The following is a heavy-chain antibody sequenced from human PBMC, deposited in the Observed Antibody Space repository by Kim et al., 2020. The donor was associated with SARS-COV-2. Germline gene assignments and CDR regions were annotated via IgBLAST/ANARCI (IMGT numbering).Heavy chain of an antibody. J-gene: IGHJ6*02. CDR3: ARDSHDSSGYYYYYYYGMDV. Sequence: SETLSLTCTVSGGSVSSGSYYWSWIRQPPGKGLEWIGYIYYSRSTNYNPSLKSRVTISVDTSKNQFSLKLSSVTAADTAVYYCARDSHDSSGYYYYYYYGMDVWGQGTTVTVSS. D-gene: IGHD3-22*01. CDR1: GGSVSSGSYY. V-gene: IGHV4-61*01. CDR2: IYYSRST.